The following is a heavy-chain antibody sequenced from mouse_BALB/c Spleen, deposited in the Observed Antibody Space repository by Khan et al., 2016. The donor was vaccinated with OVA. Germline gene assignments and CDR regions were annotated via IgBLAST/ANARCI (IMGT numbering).Heavy chain of an antibody. CDR1: GFTFSSYA. Sequence: EVQLLETGGGVVKPGGSLKLSCSASGFTFSSYAMSWVRQTPEKRLEWVATISSGGHYTFYPDSVKGRFTISRDSAKNTLYLQMSSLRSEDTAMYYCARSVVDYYAMDYWGQGTSVTVSS. V-gene: IGHV5-9-3*01. J-gene: IGHJ4*01. CDR3: ARSVVDYYAMDY. D-gene: IGHD1-1*02. CDR2: ISSGGHYT.